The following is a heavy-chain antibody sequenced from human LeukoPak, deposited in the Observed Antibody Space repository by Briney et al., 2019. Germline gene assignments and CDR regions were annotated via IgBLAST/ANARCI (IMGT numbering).Heavy chain of an antibody. J-gene: IGHJ4*02. Sequence: SETLSLTCTVSGDSISNYYWSWIRQTPGKGLEWFRYIHTSGSTYYNPSLKSRVTISVDTSKNQFSLKLSSVTAADTAVYFCARGYYDTSAYSNPFDFWGQGTLVTVSS. CDR1: GDSISNYY. CDR2: IHTSGST. CDR3: ARGYYDTSAYSNPFDF. D-gene: IGHD3-22*01. V-gene: IGHV4-4*09.